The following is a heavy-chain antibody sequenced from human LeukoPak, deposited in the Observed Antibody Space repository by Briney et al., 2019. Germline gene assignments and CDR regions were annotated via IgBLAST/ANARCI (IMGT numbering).Heavy chain of an antibody. CDR2: FSSSSSTI. CDR1: GFTFSSYS. CDR3: ARGVARDYYGSGSYQGV. J-gene: IGHJ6*02. V-gene: IGHV3-48*02. Sequence: GGSLRLSCAASGFTFSSYSMNWVRQAPGKGLEWASYFSSSSSTIYYADSVKGRFTISRDNAKNSLYLQMNSLRDEDTAVYYCARGVARDYYGSGSYQGVWGQGTTVTVSS. D-gene: IGHD3-10*01.